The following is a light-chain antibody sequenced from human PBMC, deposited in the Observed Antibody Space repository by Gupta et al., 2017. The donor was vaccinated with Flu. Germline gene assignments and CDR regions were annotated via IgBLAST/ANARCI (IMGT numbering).Light chain of an antibody. J-gene: IGKJ1*01. V-gene: IGKV1-5*03. Sequence: PSTLSASVGDRVTITCRASQSISSWLAWYQQKPGKAPKLLIYKASLLQAGAPSRFSGSGSGTEFNLTISSLQPDDSATYYCQQCHSNRWTFGQGTRVQIK. CDR3: QQCHSNRWT. CDR2: KAS. CDR1: QSISSW.